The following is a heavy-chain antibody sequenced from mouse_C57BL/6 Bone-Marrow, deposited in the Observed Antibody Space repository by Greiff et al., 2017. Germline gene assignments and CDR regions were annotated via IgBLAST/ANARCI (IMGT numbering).Heavy chain of an antibody. CDR3: ARSGSYSNYFAWFAY. V-gene: IGHV1-81*01. CDR1: GYTFTSSG. CDR2: IYPRSGTT. Sequence: VQLQQSGAELARPGASVKLSCKASGYTFTSSGISWVKQRTGQGLEWIGEIYPRSGTTYYNEKFKGKATLTADKSSSTAYMELRSLTSEDSAVYFCARSGSYSNYFAWFAYWGQGTLVTVSA. J-gene: IGHJ3*01. D-gene: IGHD2-5*01.